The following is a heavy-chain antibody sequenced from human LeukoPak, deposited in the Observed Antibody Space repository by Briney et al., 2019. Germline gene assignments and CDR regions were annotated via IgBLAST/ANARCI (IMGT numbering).Heavy chain of an antibody. CDR2: ISGSGGRT. V-gene: IGHV3-23*01. Sequence: GGSLRLSCAASGFTFGTYAMSWVRQAPGTGLEGVSTISGSGGRTYYADSVEGRFTISRDNSKNTLYLQMNSLRAEDAAVYFCAKDYSGSYYALDYWGQGTLVTVSS. J-gene: IGHJ4*02. CDR3: AKDYSGSYYALDY. CDR1: GFTFGTYA. D-gene: IGHD1-26*01.